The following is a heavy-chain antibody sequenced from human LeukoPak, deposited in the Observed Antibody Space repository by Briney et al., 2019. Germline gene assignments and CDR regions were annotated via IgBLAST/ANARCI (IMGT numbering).Heavy chain of an antibody. CDR2: ISGSGDST. D-gene: IGHD3-10*01. CDR3: AKDQGYYGSGSYKEYFQH. CDR1: GFTFSSYA. Sequence: GGSLRLSCAASGFTFSSYAMTWVRQAPGKGLEWVSAISGSGDSTYYADSVKGRFTTSRDNSKNTLYLQMNSLRAEDTAVYYCAKDQGYYGSGSYKEYFQHWGQGTLVTVSS. J-gene: IGHJ1*01. V-gene: IGHV3-23*01.